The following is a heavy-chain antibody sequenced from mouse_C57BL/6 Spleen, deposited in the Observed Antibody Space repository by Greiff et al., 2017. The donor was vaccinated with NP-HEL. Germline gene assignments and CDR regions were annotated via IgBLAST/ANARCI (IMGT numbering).Heavy chain of an antibody. CDR3: ARGRLEDYFDY. CDR2: ISYDGSN. Sequence: EVQLQESGPGLVKPSQSLSLTCSVTGYSITSGYYWNWIRQFPGNKLEWMGYISYDGSNNYNPSLKNRISITRDTSKNQFFLKLNSVTTEDTATYYCARGRLEDYFDYWGQGTTLTVSS. CDR1: GYSITSGYY. D-gene: IGHD3-2*02. J-gene: IGHJ2*01. V-gene: IGHV3-6*01.